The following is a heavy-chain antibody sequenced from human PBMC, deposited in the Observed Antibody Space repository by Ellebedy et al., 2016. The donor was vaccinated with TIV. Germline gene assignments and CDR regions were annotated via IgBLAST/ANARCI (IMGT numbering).Heavy chain of an antibody. CDR2: ISSSGSTI. Sequence: GGSLRLXXAASGFTFSDYYMSWIRQAPGKGLEWVSYISSSGSTIYYADSVKGRFTISRDNAKNSLYLQMNSLRAEDTAVYYCARDHSRAGYIDPHYYYYYGMDVWGQGTTVTVSS. D-gene: IGHD3-9*01. CDR3: ARDHSRAGYIDPHYYYYYGMDV. J-gene: IGHJ6*02. V-gene: IGHV3-11*01. CDR1: GFTFSDYY.